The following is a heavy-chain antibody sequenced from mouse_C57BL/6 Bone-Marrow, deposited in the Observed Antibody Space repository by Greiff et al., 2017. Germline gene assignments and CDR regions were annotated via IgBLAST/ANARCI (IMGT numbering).Heavy chain of an antibody. CDR3: ARGSYGRYFDV. CDR1: GYSITSDY. V-gene: IGHV3-8*01. J-gene: IGHJ1*03. CDR2: ISYSGST. D-gene: IGHD1-2*01. Sequence: EVQGVESGPGLAKPSPTLSLTCSVTGYSITSDYWNWIRKFPGNKLEYMGYISYSGSTYYNPALNSRISITRDTSKNQYYLQLNSVTTEDTATYYCARGSYGRYFDVWGTGTTVTVSS.